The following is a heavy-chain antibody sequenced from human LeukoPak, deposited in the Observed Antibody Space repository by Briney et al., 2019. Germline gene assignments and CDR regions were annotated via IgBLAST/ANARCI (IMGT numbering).Heavy chain of an antibody. CDR3: AGYSSGWYWFDP. CDR1: GGSISSGGYY. V-gene: IGHV4-31*03. Sequence: SETLSLTCTVSGGSISSGGYYWSWIRQHPGKGLEWIGYIYYSGSTYYNPSLKSRVTISVDTSKNQFSLKLSSVTAADTAVYYCAGYSSGWYWFDPWGQGTLVTVSS. CDR2: IYYSGST. D-gene: IGHD6-19*01. J-gene: IGHJ5*02.